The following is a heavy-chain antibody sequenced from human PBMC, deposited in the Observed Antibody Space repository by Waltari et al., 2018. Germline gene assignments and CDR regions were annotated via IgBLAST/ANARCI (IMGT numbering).Heavy chain of an antibody. CDR2: VYYSGNT. CDR3: AIQMSYSGYNWFDP. V-gene: IGHV4-59*01. J-gene: IGHJ5*02. CDR1: GGSLNSYY. Sequence: QVQLQESGPGLVKPSETLSLTCTVSGGSLNSYYWSWIRQPPGKEMEWIGYVYYSGNTKYNPSLKSRVTISGDTSKNQFSLKLTSVTAADTAVYYCAIQMSYSGYNWFDPWGRGALVTVSS. D-gene: IGHD2-15*01.